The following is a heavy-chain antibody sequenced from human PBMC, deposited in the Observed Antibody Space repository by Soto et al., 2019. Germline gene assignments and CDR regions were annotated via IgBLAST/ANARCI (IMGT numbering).Heavy chain of an antibody. CDR2: IYYSVNT. Sequence: SETRSLTCTVSGGSISSYYWSWIRQPPGKRQEWIGYIYYSVNTYYNPSLKSRVTISVDTAKNQFSLKLSSVTAADTAVYYCARQFYFGSGSYYNRLFDFWGRGTLVTGS. D-gene: IGHD3-10*01. J-gene: IGHJ4*02. CDR1: GGSISSYY. CDR3: ARQFYFGSGSYYNRLFDF. V-gene: IGHV4-59*04.